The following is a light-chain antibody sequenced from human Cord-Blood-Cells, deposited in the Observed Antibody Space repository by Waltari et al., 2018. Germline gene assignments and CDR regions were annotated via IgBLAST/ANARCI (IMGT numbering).Light chain of an antibody. CDR3: QQYYSTPYT. Sequence: DIVMTHSPDSLAVSLGERATINCKSSPSVLYSSNNKNYLAWYQQKPGQPPKLLIYWASTRESGVPDRFSGSGSGTDFTLTISSRQAEDVAVYYCQQYYSTPYTFGQGTKLEIK. CDR1: PSVLYSSNNKNY. CDR2: WAS. V-gene: IGKV4-1*01. J-gene: IGKJ2*01.